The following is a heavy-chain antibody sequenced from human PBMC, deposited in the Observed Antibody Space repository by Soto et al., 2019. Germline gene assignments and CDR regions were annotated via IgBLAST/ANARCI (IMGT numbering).Heavy chain of an antibody. J-gene: IGHJ4*02. D-gene: IGHD1-1*01. CDR2: IYHSGST. CDR3: ARRDGYNSYHFEY. V-gene: IGHV4-30-2*02. Sequence: SETLSLTCAVSGRSISSGGYSWSWIRQPPGKGLEWIGYIYHSGSTYYNPSLKSRVTIIKDTSKNQVVLTMTNVDPMDTGTYYCARRDGYNSYHFEYWGQGAVVTVSS. CDR1: GRSISSGGYS.